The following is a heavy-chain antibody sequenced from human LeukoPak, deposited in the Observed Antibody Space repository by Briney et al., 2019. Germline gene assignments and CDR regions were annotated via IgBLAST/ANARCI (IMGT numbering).Heavy chain of an antibody. Sequence: GGSLRLSCAASGFTFSSYSMNWVRQAPGKGLEWVSSISSSSSYIYYADSVKGRFTISRDNAKDSLYLQMNSLRAEDTAVYYCAREGDYYDSSGLDYWGQGTLVTVSS. D-gene: IGHD3-22*01. J-gene: IGHJ4*02. V-gene: IGHV3-21*01. CDR3: AREGDYYDSSGLDY. CDR1: GFTFSSYS. CDR2: ISSSSSYI.